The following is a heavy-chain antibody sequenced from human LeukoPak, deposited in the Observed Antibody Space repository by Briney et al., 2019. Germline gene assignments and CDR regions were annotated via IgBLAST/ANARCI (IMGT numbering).Heavy chain of an antibody. Sequence: PGGSLRLSCAASGFTFSNYVMHWVRQAPGKGLEWVSVIYSGGSTYYADSVKGRFTISRDNSKNTLYLQMNSLRAEDTAVYYCARDSGRYYDSNGYPDAFDIWGQGTLVTVSS. CDR2: IYSGGST. CDR1: GFTFSNYV. CDR3: ARDSGRYYDSNGYPDAFDI. V-gene: IGHV3-53*01. J-gene: IGHJ3*02. D-gene: IGHD3-22*01.